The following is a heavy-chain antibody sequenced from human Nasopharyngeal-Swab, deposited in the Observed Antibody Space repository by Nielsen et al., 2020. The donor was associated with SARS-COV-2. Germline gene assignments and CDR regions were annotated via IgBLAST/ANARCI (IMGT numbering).Heavy chain of an antibody. J-gene: IGHJ4*02. Sequence: GGSLRLSCAASGFTFSPYWMTWVRQAPGKGLEWVVNVKQDGTEKYFVDSVKGRFTISRDNAKNSLYLHMNSLRAEDTAVYYCARDEILDYWGQGTLVTVSS. CDR3: ARDEILDY. CDR1: GFTFSPYW. D-gene: IGHD2/OR15-2a*01. CDR2: VKQDGTEK. V-gene: IGHV3-7*01.